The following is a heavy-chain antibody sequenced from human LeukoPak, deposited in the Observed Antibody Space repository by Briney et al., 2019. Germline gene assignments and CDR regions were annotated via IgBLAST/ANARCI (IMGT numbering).Heavy chain of an antibody. V-gene: IGHV3-48*03. D-gene: IGHD6-13*01. J-gene: IGHJ4*02. CDR2: ISTSGSTI. CDR1: GFNFSSYE. CDR3: GRGDYSSSWYLDH. Sequence: GGSLRLSCAACGFNFSSYEMIWVRQDPGKGLEWISYISTSGSTIYYGDSVEGRFTISRDNAKNSLYLQMNSLRAEDTAVYYCGRGDYSSSWYLDHWGQGTLVTVSS.